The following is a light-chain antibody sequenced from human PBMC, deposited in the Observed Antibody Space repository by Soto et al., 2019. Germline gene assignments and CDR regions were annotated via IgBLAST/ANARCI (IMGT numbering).Light chain of an antibody. V-gene: IGKV1-6*01. Sequence: AIQMTQSPSSLSASVGDRVTITCRASQGIRNDLDWFQQKPGKAPKLLIYAASNLQSGGPARFSGSGSGTDFTITSSRLQPEDFATYYCLQKYFYPFTFGHGTKVDIK. CDR3: LQKYFYPFT. CDR2: AAS. J-gene: IGKJ3*01. CDR1: QGIRND.